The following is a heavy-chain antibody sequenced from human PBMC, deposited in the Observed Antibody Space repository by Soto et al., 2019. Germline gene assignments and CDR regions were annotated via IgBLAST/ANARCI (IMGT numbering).Heavy chain of an antibody. V-gene: IGHV1-18*01. CDR3: ARQTSEQIGPPYGMDV. CDR1: GYTFTSYG. Sequence: GASVKVSCKASGYTFTSYGISWVRQAPGQGLEWMGWISAYNGNTNYAQKLQGRVTMTTDTSTSTAYMELRSLRSDDTAIYYCARQTSEQIGPPYGMDVWGQGTTLTVSS. D-gene: IGHD6-6*01. J-gene: IGHJ6*02. CDR2: ISAYNGNT.